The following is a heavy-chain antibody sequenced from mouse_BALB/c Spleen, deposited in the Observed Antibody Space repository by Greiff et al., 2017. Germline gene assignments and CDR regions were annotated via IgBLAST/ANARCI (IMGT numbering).Heavy chain of an antibody. CDR1: GYTFTDYA. D-gene: IGHD2-10*01. CDR3: ASAYYGNPFAY. V-gene: IGHV1S137*01. Sequence: QVQLQQSGAELVRPGVSVKISCKGSGYTFTDYAMHWVQQSHAKSLEWIGVISTYYGDAISNQKFKGKATMTVDKSSSTAYMELARLTSEDSAIYYCASAYYGNPFAYWGQGTLVTVSA. CDR2: ISTYYGDA. J-gene: IGHJ3*01.